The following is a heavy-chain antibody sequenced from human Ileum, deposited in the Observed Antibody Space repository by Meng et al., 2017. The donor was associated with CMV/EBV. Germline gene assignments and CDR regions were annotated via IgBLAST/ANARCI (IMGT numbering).Heavy chain of an antibody. J-gene: IGHJ3*02. CDR3: AREYCSSTSCLGAFDI. V-gene: IGHV1-2*02. CDR1: GYTFTGYY. CDR2: INPNSGGA. Sequence: ASVKVSCKASGYTFTGYYMHWVRQAPGQGLEWMGWINPNSGGANYAQKFQGRVTMTRDTSISTAYMELSRLRSDDTAVYYCAREYCSSTSCLGAFDIWGQGTMVTVSS. D-gene: IGHD2-2*01.